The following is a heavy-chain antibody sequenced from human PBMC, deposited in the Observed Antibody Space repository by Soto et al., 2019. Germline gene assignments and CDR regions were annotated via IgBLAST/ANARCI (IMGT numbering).Heavy chain of an antibody. CDR1: SGSFSGYY. V-gene: IGHV4-34*01. J-gene: IGHJ4*02. D-gene: IGHD6-6*01. Sequence: SETLSLTCSIYSGSFSGYYWSWIRQPPGKGLEWIGEISQSGNTKYSPAPKSRVSISIDTSKKKFSLSLASVAAADTAVYYCARAPKVSGSSQKRPDMWGQGSL. CDR3: ARAPKVSGSSQKRPDM. CDR2: ISQSGNT.